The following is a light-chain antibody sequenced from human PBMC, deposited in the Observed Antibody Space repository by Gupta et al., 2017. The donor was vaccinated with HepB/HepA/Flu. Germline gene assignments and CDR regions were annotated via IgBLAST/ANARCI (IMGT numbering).Light chain of an antibody. CDR2: RND. Sequence: QSVLTQPAPASGTPGQRVTTACSGSISNIGSNYVYWYQQFPGTAPKLLMYRNDQRPSGVPDRFSGSKSGTSASLAISGLRSEDEADYWCAVWEDTLSGPVFGGGTKLTVL. V-gene: IGLV1-47*01. J-gene: IGLJ3*02. CDR1: ISNIGSNY. CDR3: AVWEDTLSGPV.